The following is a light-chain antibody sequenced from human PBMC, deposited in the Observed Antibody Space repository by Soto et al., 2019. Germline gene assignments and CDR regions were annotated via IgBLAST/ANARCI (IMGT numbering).Light chain of an antibody. CDR1: LGINSY. V-gene: IGKV1-8*01. J-gene: IGKJ1*01. Sequence: AIRMTQSPSSFSASTGDRVTITCRASLGINSYLAWYQQKPGRAPKLLISGASTLQSGVPSRFSGRGSGTDFTLTISSLQSEDFGTYYCQQYYIYPRTFGQGTKVEIK. CDR2: GAS. CDR3: QQYYIYPRT.